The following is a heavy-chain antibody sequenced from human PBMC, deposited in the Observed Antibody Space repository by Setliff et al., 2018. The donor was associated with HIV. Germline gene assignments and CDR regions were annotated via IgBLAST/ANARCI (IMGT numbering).Heavy chain of an antibody. CDR2: ISWDGATT. CDR1: GFIFDGYA. CDR3: SRHLGYCSTTNSC. D-gene: IGHD2-2*03. Sequence: GGSLRLSCAASGFIFDGYAMHWVRQVPGKGLEWVALISWDGATTNYADSVKGRFTVSRDNSKNTLYLQMNSLRGEDTAVYYCSRHLGYCSTTNSCWGQGTPVTVSS. V-gene: IGHV3-43D*04. J-gene: IGHJ4*02.